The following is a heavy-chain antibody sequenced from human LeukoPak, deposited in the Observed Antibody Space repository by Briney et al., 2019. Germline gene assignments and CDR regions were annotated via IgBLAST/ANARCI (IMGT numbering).Heavy chain of an antibody. CDR1: GYTFTAYY. CDR3: GRSFYSGNYFGIDY. V-gene: IGHV1-2*02. Sequence: ASLKVSCKASGYTFTAYYIHWVRQAPGQGLEWMGWINPNSGGTNYAQKFQGRVTMTRDTSINTAYMELSRLRSDDTAVYYCGRSFYSGNYFGIDYWGQGTLVTVSS. D-gene: IGHD1-26*01. CDR2: INPNSGGT. J-gene: IGHJ4*02.